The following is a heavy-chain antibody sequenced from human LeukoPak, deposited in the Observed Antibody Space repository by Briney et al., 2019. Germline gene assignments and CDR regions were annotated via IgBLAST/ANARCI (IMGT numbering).Heavy chain of an antibody. D-gene: IGHD5-24*01. V-gene: IGHV3-7*01. CDR1: GFTFSGNW. Sequence: GVSLRLSCEASGFTFSGNWMSWVRQAPGKGLEGVASINPDGSKKLYVDSVKIRFNIYRDNTESSLYLQMNSLGAEDTAMYYCAKLIGTATTYDSWGQGPRVTVSS. CDR2: INPDGSKK. J-gene: IGHJ4*02. CDR3: AKLIGTATTYDS.